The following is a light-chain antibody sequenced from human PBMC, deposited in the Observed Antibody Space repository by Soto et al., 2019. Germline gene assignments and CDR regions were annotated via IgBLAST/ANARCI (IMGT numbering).Light chain of an antibody. J-gene: IGKJ1*01. CDR3: QQYNSYWT. Sequence: DIHITQSPSTLSASVGDTVTITCRASQSISSWLAWYQQKPGKAPKLLIYDASSLESGVPSRFSGSGSGTEFTLTISSLQPDDFATYYCQQYNSYWTFGQGTKVEIK. V-gene: IGKV1-5*01. CDR1: QSISSW. CDR2: DAS.